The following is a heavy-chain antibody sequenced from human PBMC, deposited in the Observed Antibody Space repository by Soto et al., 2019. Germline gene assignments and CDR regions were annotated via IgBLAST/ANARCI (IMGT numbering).Heavy chain of an antibody. Sequence: QVQLQESGPGLVKPSETLSLTCTVSGASISGFYWSWIRKSAGKGLEWIGRMYATGTTDYNPSLKSRVMVSVDTSKKQFSLKLRSVTAADTAVYYCVRDGTKTLRDWFDPWGQGISVTVSS. CDR3: VRDGTKTLRDWFDP. V-gene: IGHV4-4*07. D-gene: IGHD1-1*01. J-gene: IGHJ5*02. CDR1: GASISGFY. CDR2: MYATGTT.